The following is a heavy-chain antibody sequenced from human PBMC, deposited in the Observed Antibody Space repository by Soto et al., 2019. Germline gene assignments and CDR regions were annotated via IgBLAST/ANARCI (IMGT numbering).Heavy chain of an antibody. V-gene: IGHV4-59*01. J-gene: IGHJ4*01. D-gene: IGHD3-10*01. CDR1: GGSISTYY. Sequence: PSETLCFTCTVSGGSISTYYWSWIRQPPGKGLEWIGYIYYSGSTNYNPSLKSRVTISEDASKNQFSLKLSSVTAADTAVYYCARGKFPFTFDYWGHGTLVTVSS. CDR2: IYYSGST. CDR3: ARGKFPFTFDY.